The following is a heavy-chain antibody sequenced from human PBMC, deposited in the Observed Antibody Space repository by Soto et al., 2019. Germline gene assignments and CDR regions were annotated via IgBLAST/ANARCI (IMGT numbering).Heavy chain of an antibody. V-gene: IGHV1-3*01. Sequence: VASVKVSCKASGYTFTSYAMHWVRQAPGQRLEWMGWINAGNGNTKYSQKFQGRVTITRDTSASTAYMELSSLRSEDTAVYYCARDKDCSGGSCYWGVSFDYWGQGTTVTVSS. CDR3: ARDKDCSGGSCYWGVSFDY. D-gene: IGHD2-15*01. J-gene: IGHJ4*02. CDR2: INAGNGNT. CDR1: GYTFTSYA.